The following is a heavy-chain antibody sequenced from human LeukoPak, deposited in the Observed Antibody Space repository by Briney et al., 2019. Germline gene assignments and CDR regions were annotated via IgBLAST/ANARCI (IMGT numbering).Heavy chain of an antibody. D-gene: IGHD6-19*01. J-gene: IGHJ5*02. CDR3: ARVPGGWINWFDP. CDR2: INHSGST. CDR1: GGSFSGYY. Sequence: SETLSLTCAVYGGSFSGYYWSWIRQPPGKGLEWIGEINHSGSTNYNPSLKSRVTISVDTSKNQFSLKLSSVTAADRAVYYCARVPGGWINWFDPWGQGTLVTVSS. V-gene: IGHV4-34*01.